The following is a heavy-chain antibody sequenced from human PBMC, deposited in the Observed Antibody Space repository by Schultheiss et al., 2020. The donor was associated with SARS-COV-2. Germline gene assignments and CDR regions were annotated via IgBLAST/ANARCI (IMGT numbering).Heavy chain of an antibody. CDR3: ARHYGGTMIVVAYFDY. V-gene: IGHV3-15*07. CDR2: IKSKTDGGTT. CDR1: GFTFSNAW. J-gene: IGHJ4*02. D-gene: IGHD3-22*01. Sequence: GGSLRLSCAASGFTFSNAWMNWVRQAPGKGLEWVGRIKSKTDGGTTDYAAPVKGRFTISRDDSKNTLYLQMNSLKTEDTAVYYCARHYGGTMIVVAYFDYWGQGTLVTVSS.